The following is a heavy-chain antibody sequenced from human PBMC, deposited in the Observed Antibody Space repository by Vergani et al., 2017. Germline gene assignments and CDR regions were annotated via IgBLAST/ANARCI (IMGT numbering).Heavy chain of an antibody. CDR3: ARLRDFWSGYYTGSDAFDI. CDR2: ISASGNA. V-gene: IGHV4-61*02. D-gene: IGHD3-3*01. CDR1: GGSISAGYYF. Sequence: QVQLQASGPGRVKPSQTLSLTCTMSGGSISAGYYFWSWIRQPAGKGLEWLGHISASGNASHSPSLKTRVSMSVYTSKNQFSLTVTSVTAADTAVYYCARLRDFWSGYYTGSDAFDIWGQGTMVTVSS. J-gene: IGHJ3*02.